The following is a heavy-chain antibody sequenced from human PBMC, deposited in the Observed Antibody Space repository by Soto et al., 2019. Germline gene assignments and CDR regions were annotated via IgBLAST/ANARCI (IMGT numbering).Heavy chain of an antibody. CDR1: GFTFSSYA. D-gene: IGHD3-22*01. J-gene: IGHJ4*02. CDR2: ISGSGGST. V-gene: IGHV3-23*01. CDR3: AKDPNYYDSSGFTAAFDC. Sequence: EVQLLESGGGLVQPGGSLRLSCAASGFTFSSYAMSWVRQAPGKGLAWVSAISGSGGSTYYADSVKGRFTSSRDNSKNTLYLQMNSRGAEDTAVYYCAKDPNYYDSSGFTAAFDCWGRGTLVTVSS.